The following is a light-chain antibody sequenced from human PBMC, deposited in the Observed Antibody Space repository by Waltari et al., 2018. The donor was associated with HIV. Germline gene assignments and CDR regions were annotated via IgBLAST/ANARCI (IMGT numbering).Light chain of an antibody. CDR2: DVS. CDR3: SSYTSSSTLV. Sequence: QSALTQPASVSGSHGQSITISCTGTSSDVGGYNYVPWYQQHPGKAPKLTIYDVSNRPSVVCNRFSGSKSGNTPSLTISRLQAEDCADYYCSSYTSSSTLVFGTGTKVTAL. CDR1: SSDVGGYNY. J-gene: IGLJ1*01. V-gene: IGLV2-14*03.